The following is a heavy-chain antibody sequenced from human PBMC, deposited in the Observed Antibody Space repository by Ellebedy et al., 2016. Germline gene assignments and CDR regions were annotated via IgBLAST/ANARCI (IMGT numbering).Heavy chain of an antibody. Sequence: GGSLRLXXAASGFTFSSFGMHWVRQAPGKGLEWVAVIWYDGSDEYYADSVKGRFTISRDNSKNTLYLQMNSLRAEDTALYYCVRDQGYHYYYMDAWGKGTTVTVSS. CDR1: GFTFSSFG. J-gene: IGHJ6*03. CDR2: IWYDGSDE. V-gene: IGHV3-33*01. CDR3: VRDQGYHYYYMDA.